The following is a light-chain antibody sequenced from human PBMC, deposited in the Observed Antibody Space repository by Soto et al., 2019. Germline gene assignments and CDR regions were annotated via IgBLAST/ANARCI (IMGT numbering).Light chain of an antibody. Sequence: EVVMTQSPVTLSVSPGERATLSFRAIHNISRSLACYQQKPGQAPRVLIYGTSTRATGIPDRFSGSGSGTDFTLTISRLEPEDLALYYCQQYGSSAPITFGQGTRLEIK. V-gene: IGKV3-20*01. CDR3: QQYGSSAPIT. J-gene: IGKJ5*01. CDR1: HNISRS. CDR2: GTS.